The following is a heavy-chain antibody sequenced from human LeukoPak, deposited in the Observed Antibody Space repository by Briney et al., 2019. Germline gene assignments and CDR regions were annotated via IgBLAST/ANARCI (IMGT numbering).Heavy chain of an antibody. J-gene: IGHJ6*02. CDR3: ASLPTPSGYYDYYYSYGMDV. Sequence: GGSLRLSCAASGFTFSSYSMNWVRKPPGKGLDWLSYISRSSETILYANSVQGRVTISRDNAKNSLYLQMNSLRAEDTAVYYCASLPTPSGYYDYYYSYGMDVWGQGTTVTVSS. D-gene: IGHD3-3*01. V-gene: IGHV3-48*01. CDR1: GFTFSSYS. CDR2: ISRSSETI.